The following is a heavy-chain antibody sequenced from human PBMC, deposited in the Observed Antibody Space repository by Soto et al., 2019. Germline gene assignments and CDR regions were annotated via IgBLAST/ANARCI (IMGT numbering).Heavy chain of an antibody. V-gene: IGHV4-59*08. Sequence: PSGTLSLTCSVSGGPISSYYWSWIRQPPGKGLEWIGYIYYSGSTNYNPSLKSRVTISVDTSKNQFSLKLSSVTAADTAVYYCARQSPSLDYWGQGTLVTVSS. CDR1: GGPISSYY. CDR2: IYYSGST. J-gene: IGHJ4*02. CDR3: ARQSPSLDY.